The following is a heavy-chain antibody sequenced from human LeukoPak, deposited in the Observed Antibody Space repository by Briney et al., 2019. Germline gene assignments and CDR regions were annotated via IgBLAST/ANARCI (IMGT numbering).Heavy chain of an antibody. D-gene: IGHD4-17*01. CDR2: IYYSGST. J-gene: IGHJ2*01. CDR1: GGSISSSSYY. V-gene: IGHV4-39*01. Sequence: SETLSLTCTVSGGSISSSSYYWGWIRQPPGKGLEWIGSIYYSGSTYYNPSLKSRVTISVDTSKNQFSLKLSSVTAADTAVYYCARGYGDYYYWYFDLWGRGTLVTVSS. CDR3: ARGYGDYYYWYFDL.